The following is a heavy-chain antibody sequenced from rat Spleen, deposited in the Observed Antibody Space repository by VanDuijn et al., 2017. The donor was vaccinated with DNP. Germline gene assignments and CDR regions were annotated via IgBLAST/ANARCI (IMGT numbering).Heavy chain of an antibody. CDR3: AKNSGYYFDY. CDR1: RFTFSNYY. J-gene: IGHJ2*01. D-gene: IGHD4-3*01. V-gene: IGHV5S13*01. Sequence: EVQLVESGGGLVQPGRSLKLSCAASRFTFSNYYMAWVRQAPKKGLEWVAAISPRGITYYPDSVKGRFTISRDNAENTQYLQMDSLRSEDTATYFCAKNSGYYFDYWGQGVMVTVSS. CDR2: ISPRGIT.